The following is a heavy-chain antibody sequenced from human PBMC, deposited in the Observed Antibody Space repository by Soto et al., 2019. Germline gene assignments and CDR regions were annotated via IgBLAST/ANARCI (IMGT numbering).Heavy chain of an antibody. V-gene: IGHV3-30-3*01. CDR2: ISYDGSNK. D-gene: IGHD3-22*01. J-gene: IGHJ6*02. CDR1: GFTFSSYA. CDR3: ARRYYYYSSGYYAYYYYGMDV. Sequence: QVQLVESGGGVVQPGRSLRLSCAASGFTFSSYAMHWVRQAPGKGLEWVAVISYDGSNKYYADSVKGRFTISRDNSKNTLYLQMNSLRAEDMAVYYGARRYYYYSSGYYAYYYYGMDVWGQGTTVTVSS.